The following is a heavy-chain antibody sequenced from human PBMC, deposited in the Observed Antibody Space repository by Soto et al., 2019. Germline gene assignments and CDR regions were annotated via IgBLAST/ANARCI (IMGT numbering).Heavy chain of an antibody. CDR2: ISAYNGNT. J-gene: IGHJ4*02. CDR3: ARYRIVGATKGSFDY. Sequence: ASVKVSCKASGYTFTSYGISWVRQAPGQGLEWMGWISAYNGNTNYAQKLQGRVTMTTDTSTSTAYMELRSLRSDDTAVYYCARYRIVGATKGSFDYWGQGTLVTVSS. V-gene: IGHV1-18*01. CDR1: GYTFTSYG. D-gene: IGHD1-26*01.